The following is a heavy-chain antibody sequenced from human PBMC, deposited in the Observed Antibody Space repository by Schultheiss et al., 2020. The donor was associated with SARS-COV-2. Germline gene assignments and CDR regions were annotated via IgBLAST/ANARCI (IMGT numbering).Heavy chain of an antibody. CDR2: ILHTGST. CDR1: SGSVSRSTFY. Sequence: SETLSLTCTVSSGSVSRSTFYWGWIRRPPGKGLEWIGEILHTGSTNYNPSLKSRVTISVDTSKNQFSLRLSSVTAADTAVYYCRRLGTAFDYWGQGTLVTVSS. V-gene: IGHV4-39*01. J-gene: IGHJ4*02. CDR3: RRLGTAFDY. D-gene: IGHD3-16*01.